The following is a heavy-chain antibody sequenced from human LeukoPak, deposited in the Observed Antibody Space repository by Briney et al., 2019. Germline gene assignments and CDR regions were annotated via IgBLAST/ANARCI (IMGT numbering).Heavy chain of an antibody. CDR3: ARGNYGSGSYYVVDFDY. CDR2: IYTSGST. Sequence: KPSETLSLTCTVSGASISSYYWSWVRQPAGEGLEWIGRIYTSGSTNYKPSLKSRVTMSVDTSKNQFSLKLTSVTAADTAVYYCARGNYGSGSYYVVDFDYWGRGTLVTVSS. D-gene: IGHD3-10*01. V-gene: IGHV4-4*07. CDR1: GASISSYY. J-gene: IGHJ4*02.